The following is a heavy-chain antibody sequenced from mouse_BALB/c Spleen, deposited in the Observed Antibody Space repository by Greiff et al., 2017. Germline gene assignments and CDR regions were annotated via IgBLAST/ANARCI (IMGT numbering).Heavy chain of an antibody. D-gene: IGHD2-1*01. CDR3: ARFGNYVMDY. CDR2: ISSGGGNT. V-gene: IGHV5-9*03. CDR1: GFTFSSYT. J-gene: IGHJ2*01. Sequence: EVKLVESGGGLVKPGGSLKLSCAASGFTFSSYTMSWVRQTPEKRLEWVATISSGGGNTYYPDSVKGRFTISRDNAKNNLYMQMSSLRSEDTALYYCARFGNYVMDYWGQGTTLTVSS.